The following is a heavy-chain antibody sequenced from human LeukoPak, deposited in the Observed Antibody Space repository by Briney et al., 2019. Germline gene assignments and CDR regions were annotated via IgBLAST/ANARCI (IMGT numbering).Heavy chain of an antibody. V-gene: IGHV1-24*01. Sequence: ASVKVSCKVSGYTLTELSMHWVRQAPGKGLEWMVGFDPEDGETIYAQKFQGRVTMTEDTSTDTAYMELSSLRSEDTAVYYCATDPAGGNPSYYFDYWGQGTLVTVSS. D-gene: IGHD1-14*01. CDR2: FDPEDGET. J-gene: IGHJ4*02. CDR1: GYTLTELS. CDR3: ATDPAGGNPSYYFDY.